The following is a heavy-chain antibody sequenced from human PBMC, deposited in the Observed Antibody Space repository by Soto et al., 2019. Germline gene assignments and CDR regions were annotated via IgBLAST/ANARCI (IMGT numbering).Heavy chain of an antibody. J-gene: IGHJ6*02. V-gene: IGHV4-4*02. D-gene: IGHD3-10*02. Sequence: SLTCAVSGDSISSSNWWGWVRQPPGKGLEWIGEIYHSGSTNYNPSLKSRVTISVDKSKNQFSLKLSSVTAADTAVYYCASVRGGYYYAMDVWGQGTTVTVS. CDR3: ASVRGGYYYAMDV. CDR2: IYHSGST. CDR1: GDSISSSNW.